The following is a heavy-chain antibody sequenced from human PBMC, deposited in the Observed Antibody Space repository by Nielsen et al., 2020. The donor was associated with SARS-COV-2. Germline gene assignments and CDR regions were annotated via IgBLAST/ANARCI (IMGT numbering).Heavy chain of an antibody. CDR2: IDSGGST. D-gene: IGHD4-11*01. J-gene: IGHJ6*02. Sequence: GGSLRLSCAASGFTVSSNYMSWVHQAPGKGLEWVSVIDSGGSTFYADSVKGRFTISRDNSKNTLYLQMNSLRAEDSAVYYCARDSDYRVNGMDVWGQGTTVTVSS. CDR1: GFTVSSNY. V-gene: IGHV3-53*01. CDR3: ARDSDYRVNGMDV.